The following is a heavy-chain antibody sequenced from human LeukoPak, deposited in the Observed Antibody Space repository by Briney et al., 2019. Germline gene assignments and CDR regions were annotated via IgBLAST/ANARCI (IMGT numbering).Heavy chain of an antibody. CDR3: ARHGGATMVRGVLVDAFDI. D-gene: IGHD3-10*01. Sequence: SETLSLTCTVSGASISSYYWSWLRQPPGKGLEGIGYIFYSGSTNYNPSLKSRVIISVDMSKNQFSLNLRSVTAADTAVYYCARHGGATMVRGVLVDAFDIWGQGTMVTVSS. J-gene: IGHJ3*02. CDR1: GASISSYY. CDR2: IFYSGST. V-gene: IGHV4-59*08.